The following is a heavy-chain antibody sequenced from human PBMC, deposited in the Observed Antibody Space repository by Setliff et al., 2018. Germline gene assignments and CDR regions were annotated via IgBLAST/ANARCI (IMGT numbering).Heavy chain of an antibody. CDR2: LDNDGST. D-gene: IGHD5-18*01. CDR1: GVTVSAYD. V-gene: IGHV3-53*01. J-gene: IGHJ4*02. CDR3: ARDVGYTYGLDF. Sequence: LRLSCAASGVTVSAYDMSWVRQAPGKGLEWVSLLDNDGSTYYSDSVKGRFTISRDNAKNSLYLEMNSLRADDTAVYYCARDVGYTYGLDFWGQGTLVTVSS.